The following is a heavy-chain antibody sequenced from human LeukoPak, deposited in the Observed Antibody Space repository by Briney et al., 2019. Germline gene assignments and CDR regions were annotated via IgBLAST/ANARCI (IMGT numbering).Heavy chain of an antibody. CDR3: ASRKLGNDY. V-gene: IGHV4-59*02. D-gene: IGHD7-27*01. CDR1: GGSVTDYY. J-gene: IGHJ4*02. CDR2: IYYTGT. Sequence: SETVSLTCTVSGGSVTDYYWSWIRQSPGKGLEWIGYIYYTGTSYNPSLKSRVTISADTSKNQFSLKLISVTAADTAVYYCASRKLGNDYWGQGTLVTVSS.